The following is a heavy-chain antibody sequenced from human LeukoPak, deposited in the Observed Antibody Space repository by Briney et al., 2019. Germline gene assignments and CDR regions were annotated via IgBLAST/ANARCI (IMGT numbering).Heavy chain of an antibody. Sequence: PSETLSLTCTVSGGSISSYYWSWIRQPAGKGLEWIGCIHTSGSTNYNPSLKSRVTMSVDTSKNQFSLKLSSVTAAGTAVYYCAREGLYCSSTSCYTSWFDPWGQGTLVTVSS. CDR3: AREGLYCSSTSCYTSWFDP. J-gene: IGHJ5*02. CDR1: GGSISSYY. D-gene: IGHD2-2*02. V-gene: IGHV4-4*07. CDR2: IHTSGST.